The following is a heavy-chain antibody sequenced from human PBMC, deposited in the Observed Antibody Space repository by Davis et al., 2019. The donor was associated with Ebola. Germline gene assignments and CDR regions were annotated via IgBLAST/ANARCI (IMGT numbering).Heavy chain of an antibody. CDR1: GGSISSYY. D-gene: IGHD3-10*01. CDR2: IYYSGST. V-gene: IGHV4-59*01. Sequence: MPSETLSLTCTVSGGSISSYYWSWIRQPPGKGLEWIGYIYYSGSTNYNPSLKSRVTISVDTSKNHFSLKLSSVTAADTAVYYCARGPEFVWFGELFTGLEYWGQGSLVTVSS. CDR3: ARGPEFVWFGELFTGLEY. J-gene: IGHJ4*02.